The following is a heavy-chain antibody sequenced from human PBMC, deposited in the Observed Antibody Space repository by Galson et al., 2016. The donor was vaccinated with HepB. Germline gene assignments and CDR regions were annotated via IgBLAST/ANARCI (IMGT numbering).Heavy chain of an antibody. V-gene: IGHV5-51*01. Sequence: QSGAEVKKPGESLKISCQGFGYRFSSHWIGWVRQMPGKGLEWMGIIYPDDSETRYNPSFRGQVTISADKSINTAYLQWSSLKASDTAMYFCAIGLPMTMVRGGGRYYSLDVWGQGTTVTVSS. J-gene: IGHJ6*02. CDR2: IYPDDSET. CDR3: AIGLPMTMVRGGGRYYSLDV. CDR1: GYRFSSHW. D-gene: IGHD3-10*01.